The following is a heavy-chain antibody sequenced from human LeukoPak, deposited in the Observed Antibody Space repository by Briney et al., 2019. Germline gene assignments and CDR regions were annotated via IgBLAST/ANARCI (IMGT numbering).Heavy chain of an antibody. J-gene: IGHJ4*02. Sequence: WMGGFDPEDGETIYAQKFQGRVTMTEAASTDTAYMELSSLRSEDTAVYYCATEKYYDLVYWGQGTLVTVSS. CDR2: FDPEDGET. CDR3: ATEKYYDLVY. D-gene: IGHD3-3*01. V-gene: IGHV1-24*01.